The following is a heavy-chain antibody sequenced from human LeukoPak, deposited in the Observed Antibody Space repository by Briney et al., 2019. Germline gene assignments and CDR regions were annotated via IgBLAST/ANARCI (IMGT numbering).Heavy chain of an antibody. J-gene: IGHJ2*01. V-gene: IGHV4-4*02. Sequence: SETLSLTCAVSGDSITNRNWWNWVRQPPGKGLEWIGEISHSGSTNYNPSLKRRVTISVDKSKNEFSLNLSSVTAADTAVYYCARDSPAYCSGGNCYNWYFDLWGRGTLVSVSS. CDR1: GDSITNRNW. CDR2: ISHSGST. CDR3: ARDSPAYCSGGNCYNWYFDL. D-gene: IGHD2-15*01.